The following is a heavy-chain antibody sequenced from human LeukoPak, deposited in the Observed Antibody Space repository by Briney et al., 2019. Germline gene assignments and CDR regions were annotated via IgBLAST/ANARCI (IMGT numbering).Heavy chain of an antibody. CDR1: GFTFSSYS. V-gene: IGHV3-48*01. J-gene: IGHJ4*02. Sequence: GGSLRLSCAASGFTFSSYSMNWVRQAPGKGLEWVSYISSSSSTIYYADSVKGRFTISRDNAKNSLYLQMNSLRAEDTAVYYCAREYDFWSASPGFWGQGTLVTVSS. CDR2: ISSSSSTI. D-gene: IGHD3-3*01. CDR3: AREYDFWSASPGF.